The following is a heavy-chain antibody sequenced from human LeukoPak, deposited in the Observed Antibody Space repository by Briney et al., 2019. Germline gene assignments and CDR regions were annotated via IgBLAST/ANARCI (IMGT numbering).Heavy chain of an antibody. Sequence: SETLSLTCTVSEGSISSRSYSWGWIRQPPGKGLEWIGSLYYSGNTNYNPSLKSRVTISVDTSKNQFSLKLSSVTAADTAVYYCARVGPRDDYGDYGGSWGDYWGQGTLVTVSP. CDR3: ARVGPRDDYGDYGGSWGDY. D-gene: IGHD4-17*01. J-gene: IGHJ4*02. CDR2: LYYSGNT. CDR1: EGSISSRSYS. V-gene: IGHV4-39*07.